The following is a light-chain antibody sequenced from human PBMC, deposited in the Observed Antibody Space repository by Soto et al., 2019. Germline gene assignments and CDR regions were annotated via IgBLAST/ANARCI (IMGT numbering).Light chain of an antibody. V-gene: IGKV3-20*01. CDR3: QQYGSSSRT. CDR1: QSVSSY. CDR2: GAS. Sequence: EIVLTQSPGTLSLSPGERATLSCRARQSVSSYLAWYQQKPGQAPRLLIYGASSRATGIPDRFSGSGSGTDFTLTISRLEPEDFAVYYCQQYGSSSRTVGQGTKVEIK. J-gene: IGKJ1*01.